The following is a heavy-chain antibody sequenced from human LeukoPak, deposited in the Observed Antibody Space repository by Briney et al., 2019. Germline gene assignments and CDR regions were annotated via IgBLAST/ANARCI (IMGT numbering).Heavy chain of an antibody. Sequence: HGESLKISCKGSGYSFTSYWIGWVRQMPGKGLEWMGIIYPGDSDTRYSPSFQGQVTISADKSISTAYLQWSSLKASDTAMYYCARQMATITPLAPFDYWGQGTLVTVSS. D-gene: IGHD5-24*01. V-gene: IGHV5-51*01. CDR3: ARQMATITPLAPFDY. CDR1: GYSFTSYW. CDR2: IYPGDSDT. J-gene: IGHJ4*02.